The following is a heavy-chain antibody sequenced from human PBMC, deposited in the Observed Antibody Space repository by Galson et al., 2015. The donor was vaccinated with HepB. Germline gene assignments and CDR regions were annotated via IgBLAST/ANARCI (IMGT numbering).Heavy chain of an antibody. CDR3: ARVNVDIVATITDY. Sequence: SLRLSCAASGFTFSSYAMSWVRQAPGKGLEWVSAISGSGGSTYYADSVKGRFTISRDNSKNTLYLQMNSLRAEDTAVYYCARVNVDIVATITDYWGQGTLVTVSS. D-gene: IGHD5-12*01. CDR1: GFTFSSYA. CDR2: ISGSGGST. J-gene: IGHJ4*02. V-gene: IGHV3-23*01.